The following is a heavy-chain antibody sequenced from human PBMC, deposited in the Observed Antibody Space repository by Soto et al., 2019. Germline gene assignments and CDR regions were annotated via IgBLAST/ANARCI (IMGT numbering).Heavy chain of an antibody. CDR3: ARNVAYGDYQPFDY. CDR1: GFTFSSYS. Sequence: EVQLVESGGGLVKPGGSLRLSCVASGFTFSSYSMHWVRQAPGKGLEWVSSISTSSSYIYYADSVKGRFTISRDNAKYTLYLQMNSLRAAVSSVEYCARNVAYGDYQPFDYWGQGTLVTVSS. CDR2: ISTSSSYI. J-gene: IGHJ4*02. V-gene: IGHV3-21*01. D-gene: IGHD4-17*01.